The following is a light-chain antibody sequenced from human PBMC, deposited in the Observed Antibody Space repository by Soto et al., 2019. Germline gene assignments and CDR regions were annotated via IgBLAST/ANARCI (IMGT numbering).Light chain of an antibody. V-gene: IGKV1-16*02. CDR3: QQYNHLPLT. J-gene: IGKJ4*01. Sequence: DVQMTQSPSSLTASVGDTVTITCRASQDISIYLAWFQQKPGKAPKSLIYGTSTLHSGVPSKFIGSRSGTDFTLTISSLQPEDFATYYCQQYNHLPLTFGGGTKVEIK. CDR2: GTS. CDR1: QDISIY.